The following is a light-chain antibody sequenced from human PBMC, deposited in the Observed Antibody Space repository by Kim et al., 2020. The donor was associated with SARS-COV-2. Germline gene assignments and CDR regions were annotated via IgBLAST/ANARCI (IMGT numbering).Light chain of an antibody. CDR3: ASWDDRLSSQV. J-gene: IGLJ3*02. Sequence: NDIISCSSSISNMGNKVMHWYQQLPGEAPTLLLYRSHERPSGGPDRVSGCKSGASASLAISGLRAEDEADYYCASWDDRLSSQVFGGGTQLTVL. CDR1: ISNMGNKV. V-gene: IGLV1-47*01. CDR2: RSH.